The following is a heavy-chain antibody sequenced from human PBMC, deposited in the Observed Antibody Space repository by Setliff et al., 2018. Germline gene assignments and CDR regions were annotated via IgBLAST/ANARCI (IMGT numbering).Heavy chain of an antibody. V-gene: IGHV3-7*01. J-gene: IGHJ4*02. D-gene: IGHD3-16*01. CDR1: GFTFNAYA. CDR2: IKQDGSEK. Sequence: GGSLRLSCAASGFTFNAYAMNWVRQAPGKGLEWVANIKQDGSEKYYVDSVKGRFTISRDNAKNSLYLQMNSLRAEDTAVYYCARDGGEYWGQGTLVTVSS. CDR3: ARDGGEY.